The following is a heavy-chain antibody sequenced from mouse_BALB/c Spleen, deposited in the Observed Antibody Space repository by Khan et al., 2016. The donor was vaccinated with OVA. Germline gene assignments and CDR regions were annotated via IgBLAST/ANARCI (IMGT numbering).Heavy chain of an antibody. CDR1: GYTFTGYD. CDR3: ARGSTMMSWFAY. V-gene: IGHV1S56*01. D-gene: IGHD2-4*01. CDR2: IFPGDGTT. Sequence: QVQLKQSGAELVKPGASVKLSCKASGYTFTGYDINWVRQRPEQGLAWIGRIFPGDGTTKYNEKFKGKATLTTDKSSRPAFMQLSRLTSEDSAVDFCARGSTMMSWFAYWGQGTLVTVSA. J-gene: IGHJ3*01.